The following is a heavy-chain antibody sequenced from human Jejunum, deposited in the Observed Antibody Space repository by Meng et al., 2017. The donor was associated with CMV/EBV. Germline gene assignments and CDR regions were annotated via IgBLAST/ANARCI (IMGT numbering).Heavy chain of an antibody. Sequence: GGSISSSSDYWSWIRQPPGKGLEWIGSIYYNGSTYYNPSPKSRVIISVDTSKNQFSLKLTSVTAADTAVYYCARESLRDGYKTVDSWGQGTLVTVSS. J-gene: IGHJ4*02. CDR3: ARESLRDGYKTVDS. D-gene: IGHD5-24*01. CDR2: IYYNGST. V-gene: IGHV4-39*07. CDR1: GGSISSSSDY.